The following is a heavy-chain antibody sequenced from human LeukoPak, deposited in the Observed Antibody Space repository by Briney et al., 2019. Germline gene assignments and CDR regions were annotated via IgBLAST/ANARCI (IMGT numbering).Heavy chain of an antibody. Sequence: SGTLSLTCTVSGGSISSYYWSWIRQPPGKGLEWIGYIYYSGSTNYNPSLKSRVTISVDTSKNQFSLKLSSVTAADTAVYYCARDPFEAPGAFDIWGQGTMVTVSS. V-gene: IGHV4-59*01. CDR1: GGSISSYY. J-gene: IGHJ3*02. CDR2: IYYSGST. CDR3: ARDPFEAPGAFDI.